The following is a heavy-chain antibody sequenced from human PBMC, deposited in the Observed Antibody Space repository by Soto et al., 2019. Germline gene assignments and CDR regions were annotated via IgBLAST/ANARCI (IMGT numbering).Heavy chain of an antibody. J-gene: IGHJ4*02. D-gene: IGHD2-8*02. CDR1: GGSFSSGGYY. CDR3: ARATSFSGHHGY. CDR2: IYYSGST. V-gene: IGHV4-31*03. Sequence: QLQLQESGPGLVKPSQTLSLACTVSGGSFSSGGYYWSWIRQLPGKGLEWIGYIYYSGSTYYNPSLKSRFTILLDTSKNQFSLKLSSVTAADTALYYCARATSFSGHHGYWGQGTLVTVSS.